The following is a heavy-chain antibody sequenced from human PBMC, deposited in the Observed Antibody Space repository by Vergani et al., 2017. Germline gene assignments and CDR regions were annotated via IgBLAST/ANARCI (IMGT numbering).Heavy chain of an antibody. J-gene: IGHJ6*02. CDR3: TTXPRYCGDCSCYWLRDHHYYGMDV. Sequence: EVQLVESGGGIVKPGGSLRLSCVASGFSFRNAWMNWVRRTPGKGLEWVGRIKSTFDRGTTDYAAAVKGRFTISRDDSKNTLFLQMNGLKTEDIGVYYCTTXPRYCGDCSCYWLRDHHYYGMDVWGQGTTVTVSS. D-gene: IGHD2-21*01. CDR2: IKSTFDRGTT. CDR1: GFSFRNAW. V-gene: IGHV3-15*07.